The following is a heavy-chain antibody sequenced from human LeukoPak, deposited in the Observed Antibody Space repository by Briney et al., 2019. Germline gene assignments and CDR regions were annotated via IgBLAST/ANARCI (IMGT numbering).Heavy chain of an antibody. CDR3: ARDQRRYCGGGNCCSFFDY. CDR1: GFTFSSYW. Sequence: GGSLRLSCAASGFTFSSYWMSWVRQAPGKGLEWVANINQDGSEKYYVDSMKGRFTISRDNAKNSLYLQMNSLRAEETAVYYCARDQRRYCGGGNCCSFFDYWGQGTLVTVSS. V-gene: IGHV3-7*04. J-gene: IGHJ4*02. CDR2: INQDGSEK. D-gene: IGHD2-15*01.